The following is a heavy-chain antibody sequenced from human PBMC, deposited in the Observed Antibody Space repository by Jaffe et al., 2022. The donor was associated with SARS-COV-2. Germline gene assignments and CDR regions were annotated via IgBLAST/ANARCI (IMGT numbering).Heavy chain of an antibody. D-gene: IGHD1-26*01. J-gene: IGHJ5*02. V-gene: IGHV3-7*01. CDR1: GFTFSSYW. CDR3: ARGRNSGWELLGWFDP. CDR2: IKQDGSEK. Sequence: EVQLVESGGGLVQPGGSLRLSCAASGFTFSSYWMSWVRQAPGKGLEWVANIKQDGSEKYYVDSVKGRFTISRDNAKNSLYLQMNSLRAEDTAVYYCARGRNSGWELLGWFDPWGQGTLVTVSS.